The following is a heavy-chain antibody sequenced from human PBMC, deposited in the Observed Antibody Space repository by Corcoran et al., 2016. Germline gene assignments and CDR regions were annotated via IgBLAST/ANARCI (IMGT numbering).Heavy chain of an antibody. CDR2: IWHDGGRA. CDR3: AGDYTPSGTPCY. Sequence: QVQLVESGGGVVQPGTSLRLSCAASGFTFSAYGMHWVRQAPGKGLEWVASIWHDGGRASYADSVKGRFIISRDNARNTLYLQMSSLRAEATAFYHGAGDYTPSGTPCYWGQGTLVTVSS. V-gene: IGHV3-33*01. CDR1: GFTFSAYG. D-gene: IGHD1-26*01. J-gene: IGHJ4*02.